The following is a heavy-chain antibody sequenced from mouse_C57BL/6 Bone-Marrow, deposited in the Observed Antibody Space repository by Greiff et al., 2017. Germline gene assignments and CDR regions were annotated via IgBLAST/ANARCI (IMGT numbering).Heavy chain of an antibody. CDR1: GYTFTSYG. J-gene: IGHJ3*01. CDR3: ARPDRGFAY. CDR2: IYPRSGNT. V-gene: IGHV1-81*01. Sequence: QVQLQQSGAELARPGASVKLSCKASGYTFTSYGISWVKQRTGQGLEWIGEIYPRSGNTYYNEKFKGKATLTADKSSSTAYMELRSLTSEDSAGYFCARPDRGFAYWGQGTLVTVSA. D-gene: IGHD3-2*01.